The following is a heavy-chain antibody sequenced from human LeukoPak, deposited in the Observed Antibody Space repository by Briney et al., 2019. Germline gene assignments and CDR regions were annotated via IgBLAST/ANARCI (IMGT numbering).Heavy chain of an antibody. D-gene: IGHD6-13*01. J-gene: IGHJ4*02. CDR1: GGSISSHY. CDR3: GGGFSSSWYFDY. CDR2: IFYSGST. V-gene: IGHV4-59*11. Sequence: SETLSLTCTVSGGSISSHYWSWIRQPPGKGLEWIGYIFYSGSTNHNPSLKSRVTISVDTSKNLFSLKLSSVNAADTALYYWGGGFSSSWYFDYWGQGTLVTVSS.